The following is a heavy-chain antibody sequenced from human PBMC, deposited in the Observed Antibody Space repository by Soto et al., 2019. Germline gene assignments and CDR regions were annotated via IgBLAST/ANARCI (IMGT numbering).Heavy chain of an antibody. Sequence: EVQLVESGGGLVKPGGSLRLSCAASGFTFSSYSMNWVRQAPGKGLEWVSSISSSSSYIYYADSVKGRFTISRDNAKNSLYLQMNSLRAEDTAVYYCAREGAGYCSSTSCFYYYYYYMDVWGKGTTVTVSS. D-gene: IGHD2-2*01. V-gene: IGHV3-21*01. CDR1: GFTFSSYS. CDR2: ISSSSSYI. J-gene: IGHJ6*03. CDR3: AREGAGYCSSTSCFYYYYYYMDV.